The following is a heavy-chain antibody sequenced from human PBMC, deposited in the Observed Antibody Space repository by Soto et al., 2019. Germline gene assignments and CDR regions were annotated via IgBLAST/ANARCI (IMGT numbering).Heavy chain of an antibody. CDR1: GFMFSAYG. CDR3: ARVYIQLWGGGYLEL. J-gene: IGHJ2*01. Sequence: QVQLVESGGGVVQPGRSLRLSCAASGFMFSAYGMHWVRQAPGKGLEWVAVIWYDGSKKYYEDSVKGRFTISRDNSKSTLYLQMNSLRAEDTAVFYCARVYIQLWGGGYLELWGRGTLVTVSS. D-gene: IGHD5-18*01. V-gene: IGHV3-33*01. CDR2: IWYDGSKK.